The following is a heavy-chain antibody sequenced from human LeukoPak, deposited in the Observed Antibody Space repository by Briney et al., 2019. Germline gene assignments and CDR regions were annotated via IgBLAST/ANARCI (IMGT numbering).Heavy chain of an antibody. CDR1: GGSMKNSF. CDR2: VSDTGIT. J-gene: IGHJ5*02. D-gene: IGHD2/OR15-2a*01. V-gene: IGHV4-59*01. Sequence: PSETLSLTCSVSGGSMKNSFWSWIRQPPGKGLEWIGYVSDTGITNSNPSLKSRVTFSIDTSKDQFYLKLRSVTAADTALYFCARNRSQLSGAYWFDPWGRGTLVTVSS. CDR3: ARNRSQLSGAYWFDP.